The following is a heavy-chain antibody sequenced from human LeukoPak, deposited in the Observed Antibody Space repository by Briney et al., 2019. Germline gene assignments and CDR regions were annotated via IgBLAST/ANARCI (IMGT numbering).Heavy chain of an antibody. Sequence: GGSLRLSCAASGFTFSGSAMHWVRQASGKGLEWVGRIRSKANSYATAYAASVKGRFTISRDDSKNTAYLQMNSLKTEDTAVYYCTRRVVDFDYWGQGTLVTVSS. CDR2: IRSKANSYAT. CDR1: GFTFSGSA. J-gene: IGHJ4*02. V-gene: IGHV3-73*01. D-gene: IGHD3-22*01. CDR3: TRRVVDFDY.